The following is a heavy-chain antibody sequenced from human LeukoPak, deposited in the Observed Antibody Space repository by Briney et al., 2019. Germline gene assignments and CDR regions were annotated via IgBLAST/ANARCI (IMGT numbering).Heavy chain of an antibody. CDR3: ARDYCSSTNCYHFDY. D-gene: IGHD2-2*01. Sequence: GGSLRLSCAASGFTFSNYNFYWVRQAPGKGLEWVSSISSTSSYIYYADSMKGRFTISRDNAKNSLYLQMNSLRAEDTAVYYCARDYCSSTNCYHFDYWGQGTLVTVSS. J-gene: IGHJ4*02. CDR2: ISSTSSYI. V-gene: IGHV3-21*01. CDR1: GFTFSNYN.